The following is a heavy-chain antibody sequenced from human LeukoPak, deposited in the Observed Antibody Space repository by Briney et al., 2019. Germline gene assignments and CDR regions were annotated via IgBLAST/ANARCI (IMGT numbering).Heavy chain of an antibody. CDR1: GGSISSSSYS. V-gene: IGHV4-39*01. CDR3: ARLRFDFWSGYTHPYFDY. J-gene: IGHJ4*02. CDR2: IYYSGTT. D-gene: IGHD3-3*01. Sequence: KPSETLSLTCTVSGGSISSSSYSWGWIRQPPGKGLEWIGSIYYSGTTYYNPSLKSRVTISVDTSKIQFSLKLSSVAATDTAVYFCARLRFDFWSGYTHPYFDYWGQGTLVTGSP.